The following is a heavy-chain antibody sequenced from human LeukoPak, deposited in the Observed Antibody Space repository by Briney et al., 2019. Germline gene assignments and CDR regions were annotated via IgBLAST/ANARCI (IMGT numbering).Heavy chain of an antibody. CDR3: ARAQTTAATPYYFDY. D-gene: IGHD6-13*01. Sequence: SETLSLTCAVYGGSISDYYWSWIRQPPGKALEWIGEINHSGSTNYNPSLKSRVTISVDTSKNQFSLRLSSLTAADAAVYYCARAQTTAATPYYFDYWGQGTLVTVSS. V-gene: IGHV4-34*01. CDR1: GGSISDYY. J-gene: IGHJ4*02. CDR2: INHSGST.